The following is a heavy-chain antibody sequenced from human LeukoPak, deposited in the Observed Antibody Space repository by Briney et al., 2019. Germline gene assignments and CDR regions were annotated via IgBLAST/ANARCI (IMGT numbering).Heavy chain of an antibody. D-gene: IGHD3-22*01. Sequence: PSETLSLTCAVYGGSFSGYSWSWVRQAPGKGLEWVSAISGSGGSTYYADSVKGRFTISRDNSKNTLYLQMNSLRAEDTAVYYCAKDADYYDRSGYYPPNYWGQGTLVTVSS. CDR3: AKDADYYDRSGYYPPNY. CDR1: GGSFSGYS. CDR2: ISGSGGST. V-gene: IGHV3-23*01. J-gene: IGHJ4*02.